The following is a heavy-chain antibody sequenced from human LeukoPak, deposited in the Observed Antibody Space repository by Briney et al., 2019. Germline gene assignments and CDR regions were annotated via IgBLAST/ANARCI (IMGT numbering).Heavy chain of an antibody. V-gene: IGHV3-7*03. Sequence: GGSLRLSCAASGFTFCSYWMSWVRQAPGKGLEWVANIKQDGSEKYYVDSVKGRFTISRDNAENSLSLQMNSLRAEDTAVYYCASAGGDSRSPLPFYYWGQGTLVTVSS. CDR2: IKQDGSEK. CDR1: GFTFCSYW. CDR3: ASAGGDSRSPLPFYY. J-gene: IGHJ4*02. D-gene: IGHD6-6*01.